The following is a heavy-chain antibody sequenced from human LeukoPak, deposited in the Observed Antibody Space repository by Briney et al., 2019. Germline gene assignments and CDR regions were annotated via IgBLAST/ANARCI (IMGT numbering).Heavy chain of an antibody. J-gene: IGHJ4*02. Sequence: GGSLRLSCAASGFTFSSYVMNWVRQAPGKGLEWVSSISGSGSRTDYADSVKGRFIVSRDNSKNTLYLQMSSLRAEDTAVYYCAAGYSSGYGGQGTLVTVSS. CDR1: GFTFSSYV. D-gene: IGHD5-18*01. CDR3: AAGYSSGY. V-gene: IGHV3-23*01. CDR2: ISGSGSRT.